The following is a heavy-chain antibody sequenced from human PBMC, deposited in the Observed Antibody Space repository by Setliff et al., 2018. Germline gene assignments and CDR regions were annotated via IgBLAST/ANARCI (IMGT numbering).Heavy chain of an antibody. CDR1: GGSISGASIRSYY. J-gene: IGHJ4*02. V-gene: IGHV4-61*01. CDR3: ARGGTYRYFDY. CDR2: VYYSGTT. Sequence: PSETLSLTCTVSGGSISGASIRSYYWSWIRQPPGKGLEFIGHVYYSGTTNYDPSLKSRVTISVDTSKNQFSLKLSSVTAADTAIYYCARGGTYRYFDYWGQGTTVTVSS.